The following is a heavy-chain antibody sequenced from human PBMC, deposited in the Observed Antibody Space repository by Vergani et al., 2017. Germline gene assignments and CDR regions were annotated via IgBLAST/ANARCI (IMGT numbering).Heavy chain of an antibody. CDR3: AKVGRSEVAGTFGAFDI. CDR2: LSASDRRT. J-gene: IGHJ3*02. CDR1: GFTFIMHA. V-gene: IGHV3-23*01. D-gene: IGHD6-19*01. Sequence: EVQLLESGGSLKQPGGSVRLSCAASGFTFIMHAMSWVRQAPGKGLEWVSTLSASDRRTHYADSVKGRFTISRDNSKNTLFLHMNSLRPEDTAVYYCAKVGRSEVAGTFGAFDIWGQGTMVTVSS.